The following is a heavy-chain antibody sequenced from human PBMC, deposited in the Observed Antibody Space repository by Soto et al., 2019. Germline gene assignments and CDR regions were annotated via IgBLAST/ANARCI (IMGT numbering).Heavy chain of an antibody. V-gene: IGHV3-21*01. J-gene: IGHJ4*02. Sequence: GGSLRLSCAASGFTFSSYSMNWVRQAPGKGLEWVSSISSSSSYIYYADSVKGRFTISRDNAKNSLYLQMNSLRAEDTAVYYCARDHGSGWSDYWGQGTLVTVSS. CDR2: ISSSSSYI. CDR1: GFTFSSYS. CDR3: ARDHGSGWSDY. D-gene: IGHD6-19*01.